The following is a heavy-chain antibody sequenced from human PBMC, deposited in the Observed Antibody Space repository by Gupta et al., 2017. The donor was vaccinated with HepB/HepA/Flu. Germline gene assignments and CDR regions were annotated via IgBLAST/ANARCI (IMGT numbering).Heavy chain of an antibody. CDR1: GGSIGAYY. CDR3: ARELVGATGAFDI. V-gene: IGHV4-59*01. D-gene: IGHD1-26*01. J-gene: IGHJ3*02. Sequence: QVQLQESGPGLVKPSETLSLTCTVSGGSIGAYYWPWIRQPPGKGLEWIGYIYYSGRTNYKLSLRSRVTISLDTSKIQFSLKVTSVTAADTAVYYCARELVGATGAFDIWGQGTMVTVSS. CDR2: IYYSGRT.